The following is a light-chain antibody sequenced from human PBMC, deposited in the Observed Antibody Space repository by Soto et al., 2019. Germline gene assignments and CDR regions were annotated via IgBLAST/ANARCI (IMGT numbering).Light chain of an antibody. J-gene: IGKJ1*01. CDR3: QQYGSSSWT. Sequence: EIGVSESPATLSLSAGERATLSCGASQSISSSYLAWYQQRPGQAPRLLIYGASSRATGIPDRFSGSGSGTEFTLTISRLEPEDFAVYYCQQYGSSSWTFGQGTKVDIK. CDR1: QSISSSY. CDR2: GAS. V-gene: IGKV3-20*01.